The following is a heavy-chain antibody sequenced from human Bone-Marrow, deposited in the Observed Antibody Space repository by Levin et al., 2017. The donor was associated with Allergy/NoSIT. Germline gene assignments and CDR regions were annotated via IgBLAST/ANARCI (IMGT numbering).Heavy chain of an antibody. Sequence: ESLKISCTVSGGSMNSSHYYWVWIRQPPGKGLEWLACIYYRGSTYYNPSLKSRLTMSVDTTQNQFSLRLRSVTAADTAVYYCARHEGGYYYYGLNVWGQGTTVTVSS. CDR1: GGSMNSSHYY. J-gene: IGHJ6*02. CDR2: IYYRGST. CDR3: ARHEGGYYYYGLNV. V-gene: IGHV4-39*01.